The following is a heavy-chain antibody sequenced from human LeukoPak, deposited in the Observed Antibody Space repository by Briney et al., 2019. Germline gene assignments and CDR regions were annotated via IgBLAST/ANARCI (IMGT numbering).Heavy chain of an antibody. CDR3: ARKSKYSTSSPFGYYYYGMDV. CDR1: GFTFSSYG. Sequence: GGSLRLSCAASGFTFSSYGMHWVRQAPGKGLEWVTVIWYDGSNKYYADSVKGRFPISRDNSKNTLYLQMNSLRAEDTAVYYCARKSKYSTSSPFGYYYYGMDVWGQGTTVTVSS. J-gene: IGHJ6*02. V-gene: IGHV3-33*01. D-gene: IGHD6-6*01. CDR2: IWYDGSNK.